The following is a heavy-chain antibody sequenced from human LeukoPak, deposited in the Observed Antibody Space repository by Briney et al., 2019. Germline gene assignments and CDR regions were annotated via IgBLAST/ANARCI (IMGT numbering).Heavy chain of an antibody. CDR2: TYYRSKWYN. J-gene: IGHJ4*02. V-gene: IGHV6-1*01. CDR3: ARDHGGLDY. Sequence: SQTLSLTCAISGDSVSSNSAAWNWIRQSPSRGLEWLGRTYYRSKWYNDYAISVTSRITINPDTSKNQFFLHFYAVTPEDAAVYYCARDHGGLDYWGQGTVVTVSS. CDR1: GDSVSSNSAA.